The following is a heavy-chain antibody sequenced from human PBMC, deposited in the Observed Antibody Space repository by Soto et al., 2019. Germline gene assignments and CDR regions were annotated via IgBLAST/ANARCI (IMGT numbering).Heavy chain of an antibody. V-gene: IGHV3-23*01. D-gene: IGHD3-9*01. CDR1: GFSFNSSA. CDR3: AKDFGHYDILTGYPTFGS. Sequence: GSLRLTCAASGFSFNSSAINWVRQIPGEGLEWVSAVSRSGDNTYYAESVRGRFTISRDNSKNTLYLQMKSLRPEDTAVYYCAKDFGHYDILTGYPTFGSWGQGILVTVPS. J-gene: IGHJ4*02. CDR2: VSRSGDNT.